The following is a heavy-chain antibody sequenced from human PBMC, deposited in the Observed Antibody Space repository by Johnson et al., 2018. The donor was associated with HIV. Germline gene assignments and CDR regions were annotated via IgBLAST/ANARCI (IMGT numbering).Heavy chain of an antibody. CDR1: GLTVSSNY. D-gene: IGHD5-24*01. Sequence: VQLVESGGGLVQPGGSLRLSCAASGLTVSSNYMTWVRQGPGKGLEWVSVINSGGGTYYADSVTGSLTISRDNSTNTLYLQMNSLRAEETAVYFCARGCRDGYTCDVFDVWGQGTRVTVSS. V-gene: IGHV3-66*01. J-gene: IGHJ3*01. CDR2: INSGGGT. CDR3: ARGCRDGYTCDVFDV.